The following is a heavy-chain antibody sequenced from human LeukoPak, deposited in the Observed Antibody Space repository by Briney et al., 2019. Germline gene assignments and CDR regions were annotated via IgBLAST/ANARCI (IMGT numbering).Heavy chain of an antibody. CDR1: GYTFTSYD. V-gene: IGHV1-8*01. Sequence: ASVKVSCKASGYTFTSYDINWVRQATGQGLEWMGWMNPNSGNTGYAQKFQGRVTMTRNTSISTAYMELSSLRSEDTAVHYCARGPLSVWEDYYYMDVWGKGTTVTISS. CDR2: MNPNSGNT. D-gene: IGHD1-26*01. CDR3: ARGPLSVWEDYYYMDV. J-gene: IGHJ6*03.